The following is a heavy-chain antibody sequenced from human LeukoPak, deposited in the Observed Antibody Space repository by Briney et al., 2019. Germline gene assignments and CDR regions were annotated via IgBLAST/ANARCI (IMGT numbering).Heavy chain of an antibody. CDR1: GFTFTSSA. V-gene: IGHV1-58*02. CDR3: AAETDIVVVPAAIRAYYMDV. Sequence: GTSVKVSCKASGFTFTSSAMQWVRQARGQRLEWIGWIFVCSGNTNYAQKFQERVTITRDMSTSTAYMELSSLRSEDTAVYYCAAETDIVVVPAAIRAYYMDVWGKGTTVTVSS. J-gene: IGHJ6*03. D-gene: IGHD2-2*02. CDR2: IFVCSGNT.